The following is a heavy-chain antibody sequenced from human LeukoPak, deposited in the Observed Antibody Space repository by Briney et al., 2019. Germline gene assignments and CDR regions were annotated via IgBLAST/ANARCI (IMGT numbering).Heavy chain of an antibody. J-gene: IGHJ3*02. D-gene: IGHD3-22*01. Sequence: GGSLRLSCAASGFTVSSSYMSWVRQAPGKGLEWVSIIYSDGSTYYADSVKGRFTISRDNSKNTLSLQMNSLRAEDTAVYYCARGRSGFFYAFDIWGQGKMVTVSS. CDR1: GFTVSSSY. CDR3: ARGRSGFFYAFDI. V-gene: IGHV3-53*01. CDR2: IYSDGST.